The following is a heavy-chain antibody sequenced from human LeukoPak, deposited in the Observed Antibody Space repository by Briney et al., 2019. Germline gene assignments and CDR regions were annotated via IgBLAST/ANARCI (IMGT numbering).Heavy chain of an antibody. V-gene: IGHV3-23*01. CDR1: GFTFSSYA. CDR2: ISASGGVT. J-gene: IGHJ4*02. CDR3: ATISGSFEYLDY. D-gene: IGHD1-26*01. Sequence: RGGSLRLSCAASGFTFSSYAMSWVRQAPGMGLEWVSGISASGGVTYSAESVRGRFTISRDNSKNTLYLQMNSLGVDDTAAYYCATISGSFEYLDYWGQGTLVTVSS.